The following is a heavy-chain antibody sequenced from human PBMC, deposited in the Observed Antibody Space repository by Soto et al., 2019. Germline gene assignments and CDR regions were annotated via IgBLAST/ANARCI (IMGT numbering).Heavy chain of an antibody. Sequence: EVQLVESGGGLVQPGGSLRLSCAASGFTLSDHYMDWVRQAPGKGLEWVGRTRNKANSFTTEYAASVKGRFTISRDNSKNTLYLQMNSLRAEDTAVYYCAKPLGRERITIFATHLTWGQGTLVTVSS. D-gene: IGHD3-3*01. J-gene: IGHJ5*02. CDR3: AKPLGRERITIFATHLT. V-gene: IGHV3-72*01. CDR1: GFTLSDHY. CDR2: TRNKANSFTT.